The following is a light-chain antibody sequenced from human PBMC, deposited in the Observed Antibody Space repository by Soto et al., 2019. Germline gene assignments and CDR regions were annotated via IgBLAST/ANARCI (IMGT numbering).Light chain of an antibody. V-gene: IGKV1-5*01. J-gene: IGKJ1*01. Sequence: DIQMTQSPSTLSASVGDRVTITCRASQSISSWLAWYQQKPGKAPNLLIYDASSLESGVPSRFSGSGSGTEFTLTISSLQPDDFATYYCQQYNSYWWTFGQGTKVDIK. CDR2: DAS. CDR3: QQYNSYWWT. CDR1: QSISSW.